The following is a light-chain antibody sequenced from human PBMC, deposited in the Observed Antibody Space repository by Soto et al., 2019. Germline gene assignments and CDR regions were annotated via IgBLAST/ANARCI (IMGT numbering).Light chain of an antibody. CDR2: EVS. V-gene: IGLV2-14*01. J-gene: IGLJ1*01. CDR3: CSYVSSKTYV. Sequence: QSALTQPASVSGSPGQSITISCTGTRTDVGGYNFVSWYQQHPGKAPKLIIYEVSNRPSGVSNRFSGSKSDNTASLTISGLQAEDEADYYCCSYVSSKTYVFGTGTQLTV. CDR1: RTDVGGYNF.